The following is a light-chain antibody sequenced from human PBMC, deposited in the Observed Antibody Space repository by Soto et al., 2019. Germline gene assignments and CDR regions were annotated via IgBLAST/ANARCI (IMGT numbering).Light chain of an antibody. V-gene: IGKV3-15*01. J-gene: IGKJ4*01. CDR3: QQYNNWPRS. CDR2: GAS. Sequence: EIVMTQSPATLSVSPGERATLSCRASQSVSSNLAWYQQKPGQAPRLLIYGASTRATGIPARFSGSGSGTEFTLTISSLQSEDFAVYYCQQYNNWPRSFGGGTKVAIK. CDR1: QSVSSN.